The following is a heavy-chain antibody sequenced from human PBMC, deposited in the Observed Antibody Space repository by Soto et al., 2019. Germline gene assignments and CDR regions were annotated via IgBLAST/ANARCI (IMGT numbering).Heavy chain of an antibody. CDR2: IRSKAYGGTT. CDR1: GFTFGDYA. V-gene: IGHV3-49*03. J-gene: IGHJ6*02. Sequence: GGSLRLSCTASGFTFGDYAMSWFRQAPGKGLEWVGFIRSKAYGGTTEYAASVKGRFTISRVDSKSIAYLQMNSLKTEDTAVYYCTRDFAGNGYYYYGMDVWGQGTTVTVSS. CDR3: TRDFAGNGYYYYGMDV. D-gene: IGHD1-1*01.